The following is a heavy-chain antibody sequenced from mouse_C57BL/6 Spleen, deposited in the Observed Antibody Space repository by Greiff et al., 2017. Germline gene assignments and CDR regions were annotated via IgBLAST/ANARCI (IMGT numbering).Heavy chain of an antibody. D-gene: IGHD1-1*01. CDR2: INPSSGYT. CDR1: GYTFTSYT. Sequence: QVQLKQSGAELARPGASVKMSCKASGYTFTSYTMHWVKQRPGQGLEWIGYINPSSGYTKYNQKFKDKATLTADKSSSTAYMQLSSLTSEDSAVYYCARSPTTESAMDYWGQGTSVTVSS. V-gene: IGHV1-4*01. CDR3: ARSPTTESAMDY. J-gene: IGHJ4*01.